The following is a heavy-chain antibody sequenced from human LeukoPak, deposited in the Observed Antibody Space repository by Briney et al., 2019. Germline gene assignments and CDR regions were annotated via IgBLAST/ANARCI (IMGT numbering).Heavy chain of an antibody. D-gene: IGHD1-26*01. V-gene: IGHV3-7*01. Sequence: GGSLRLSRAASGFTFSNYWMSWVRQAPGKGLEWVANIKQDGSEKYYVDSVRGRFTVSRDNADNSLYLQMNSLRAEDTAKYYCARDLSPMSSGSYDRSYYFDYWGQGTLVTVSS. CDR1: GFTFSNYW. CDR3: ARDLSPMSSGSYDRSYYFDY. J-gene: IGHJ4*02. CDR2: IKQDGSEK.